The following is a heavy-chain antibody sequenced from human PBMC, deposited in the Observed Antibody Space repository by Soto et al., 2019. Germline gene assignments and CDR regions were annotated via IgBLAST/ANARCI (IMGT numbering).Heavy chain of an antibody. CDR3: ACDLDVTRMTTSLDS. V-gene: IGHV1-46*01. CDR1: GFTFSNFY. CDR2: INRSGRTT. Sequence: QVQLVQSGAEVKKPGASVKDACKTSGFTFSNFYMHWVRQAPGQGLEWVGVINRSGRTTSYAQKFLGMVTMTRYASTTAVDMKVNSLRSGDTAVYLCACDLDVTRMTTSLDSWGKGTLVTVST. J-gene: IGHJ5*01. D-gene: IGHD4-17*01.